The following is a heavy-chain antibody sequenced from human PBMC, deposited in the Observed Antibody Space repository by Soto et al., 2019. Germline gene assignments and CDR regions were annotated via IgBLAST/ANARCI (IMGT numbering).Heavy chain of an antibody. CDR3: AREPATAKPEGVDF. D-gene: IGHD1-1*01. CDR1: GYTFSDYY. J-gene: IGHJ4*02. Sequence: ASVKVSCEASGYTFSDYYIHWVRQPPGQGLEWMGWINPNSGGTKYAPKFQGGVTMTRDTSITTAYMELSRLRSGDTAVYYCAREPATAKPEGVDFWGQGTLVTVSS. CDR2: INPNSGGT. V-gene: IGHV1-2*02.